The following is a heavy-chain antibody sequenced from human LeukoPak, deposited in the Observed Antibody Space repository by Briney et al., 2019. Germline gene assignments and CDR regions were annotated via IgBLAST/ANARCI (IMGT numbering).Heavy chain of an antibody. CDR3: ARGEYSSSSDY. CDR2: IYYSGST. Sequence: SETLSLTCTVSGGSISSSSYYWGWIRQPPGKELEWIGSIYYSGSTYYNPSLKSRVTISVDTSKNQFSLKLSSVTAADTAVYYCARGEYSSSSDYWGQGTLVTVSS. D-gene: IGHD6-6*01. V-gene: IGHV4-39*07. CDR1: GGSISSSSYY. J-gene: IGHJ4*02.